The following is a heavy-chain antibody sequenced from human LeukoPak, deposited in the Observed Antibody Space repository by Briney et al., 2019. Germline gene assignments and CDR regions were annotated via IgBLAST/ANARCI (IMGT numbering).Heavy chain of an antibody. CDR2: ISGSGGST. J-gene: IGHJ4*02. CDR3: AKDGAYCGGDCYPYYFDY. V-gene: IGHV3-23*01. D-gene: IGHD2-21*02. CDR1: GFTFSSYA. Sequence: GGSLRLSCAASGFTFSSYAMSWVRQAPGKGLEWVSAISGSGGSTYYADSVKGRFTISRDNSKNTLYLQMSSLRAEDTAVYYCAKDGAYCGGDCYPYYFDYWGQGTLVTVSS.